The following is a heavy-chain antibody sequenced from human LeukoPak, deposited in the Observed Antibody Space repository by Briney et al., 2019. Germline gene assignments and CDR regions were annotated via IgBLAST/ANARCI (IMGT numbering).Heavy chain of an antibody. D-gene: IGHD1-26*01. J-gene: IGHJ3*02. CDR3: ARTGVTNAFDI. V-gene: IGHV3-21*01. Sequence: PGGSLRLSCAASGFTFSSYSMNWVRQAPGKGLEWVSSISSSGTFIYYAESLKGRFTISRDNAKNSLYLQMNSLRAEDTAVYYCARTGVTNAFDIWGQGTMVTVSS. CDR1: GFTFSSYS. CDR2: ISSSGTFI.